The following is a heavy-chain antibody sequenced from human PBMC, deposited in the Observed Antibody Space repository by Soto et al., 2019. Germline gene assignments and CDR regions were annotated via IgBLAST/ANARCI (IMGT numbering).Heavy chain of an antibody. CDR1: GGTFSSYT. D-gene: IGHD2-15*01. V-gene: IGHV1-69*08. CDR3: ARDGLVVLVAERDYGLGV. J-gene: IGHJ6*02. CDR2: IIPILGIA. Sequence: QVQLVQSGAEVKKPGSSVKVSCKASGGTFSSYTISWVRQAPGQGLEWMGRIIPILGIANYAQKVQGRVTITADKSTRTAYMELGRLRCEDTAVDYCARDGLVVLVAERDYGLGVWGQGTTVTVCS.